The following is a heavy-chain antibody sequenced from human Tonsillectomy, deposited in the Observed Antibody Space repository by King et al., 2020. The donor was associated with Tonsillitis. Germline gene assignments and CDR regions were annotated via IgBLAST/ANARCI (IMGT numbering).Heavy chain of an antibody. Sequence: VQLVESGGGLVKPGGSLRLSCAASGFTFSSYYLNWVRQAPGKGLEWVSSIDSGSTYIYNADSVKGRFTISRDNAKNSLYLQMNSLKAEDTAVYYCARDSGYDYGMDAWRQGTTVTVSS. V-gene: IGHV3-21*01. J-gene: IGHJ6*02. CDR1: GFTFSSYY. CDR3: ARDSGYDYGMDA. D-gene: IGHD1-26*01. CDR2: IDSGSTYI.